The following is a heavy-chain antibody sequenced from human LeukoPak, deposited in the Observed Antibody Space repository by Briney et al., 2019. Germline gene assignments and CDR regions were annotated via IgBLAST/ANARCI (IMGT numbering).Heavy chain of an antibody. D-gene: IGHD3-22*01. Sequence: AASVKVSCKASGYTFTDYYMHWVRQAPGQGLEWMGWINPSSGGTNYAQKFQGRVAMTRDTSISTAYMELNRLRSDDTAVYYCASGFMGYDRSGYYDDAFDIWGQGTMVTVSS. V-gene: IGHV1-2*02. CDR1: GYTFTDYY. CDR2: INPSSGGT. J-gene: IGHJ3*02. CDR3: ASGFMGYDRSGYYDDAFDI.